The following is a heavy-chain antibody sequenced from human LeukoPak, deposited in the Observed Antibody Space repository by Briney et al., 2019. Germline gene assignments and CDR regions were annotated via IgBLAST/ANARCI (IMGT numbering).Heavy chain of an antibody. D-gene: IGHD3-10*01. CDR3: AKAPGEFPFDY. CDR1: GFTFNTYS. J-gene: IGHJ4*02. Sequence: GGSLRLSCAVSGFTFNTYSMNWVRQAPGKGLEWVSTISSSSNYIYYGESVKGRFTVSRDNAKNTLYLQMNSLRAGDAAVYYCAKAPGEFPFDYWGQGTLVTVSS. CDR2: ISSSSNYI. V-gene: IGHV3-21*04.